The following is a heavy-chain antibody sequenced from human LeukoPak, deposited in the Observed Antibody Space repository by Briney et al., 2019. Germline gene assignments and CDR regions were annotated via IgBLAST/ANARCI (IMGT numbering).Heavy chain of an antibody. CDR1: GFTFRSYG. CDR3: ARDAGGTVSEKRGYYFDY. CDR2: ISYDAKSN. D-gene: IGHD4-17*01. Sequence: GRSLRLSCATSGFTFRSYGMHWVRQAPGKGLEWVAVISYDAKSNYHVDSVKGRFTISRDNSKNTLYLQMSSLRAEDTAVYYCARDAGGTVSEKRGYYFDYWGQGTLVTVSS. J-gene: IGHJ4*02. V-gene: IGHV3-30*03.